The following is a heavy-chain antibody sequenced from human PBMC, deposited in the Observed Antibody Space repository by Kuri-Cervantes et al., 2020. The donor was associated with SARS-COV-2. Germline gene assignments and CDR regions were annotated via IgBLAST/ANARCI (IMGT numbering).Heavy chain of an antibody. CDR3: ARHTFPMGGFDY. CDR2: INHSGST. CDR1: GGSFSGYY. Sequence: SETLSLTCAVYGGSFSGYYWSWIRQPPGKGLEWIGEINHSGSTNNNPSLKSRVTISVDTSKNQFSLKLSSVTAADTAVYYCARHTFPMGGFDYWGQGTLVTVSS. V-gene: IGHV4-34*01. J-gene: IGHJ4*02. D-gene: IGHD3-16*01.